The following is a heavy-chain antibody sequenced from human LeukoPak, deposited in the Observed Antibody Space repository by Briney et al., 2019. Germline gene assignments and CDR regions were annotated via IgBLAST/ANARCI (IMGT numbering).Heavy chain of an antibody. CDR2: ISGSGGST. CDR1: GFTFSSYA. J-gene: IGHJ4*02. Sequence: PGGSLRLSCAASGFTFSSYAMSWVRQAPGKGLEWVSAISGSGGSTYYADSVKGRFTISRDNSKNTLYLQMNSLRAEDTAVYYCAKAYDILTGYPYYFDYWGQGTLVTVSS. CDR3: AKAYDILTGYPYYFDY. V-gene: IGHV3-23*01. D-gene: IGHD3-9*01.